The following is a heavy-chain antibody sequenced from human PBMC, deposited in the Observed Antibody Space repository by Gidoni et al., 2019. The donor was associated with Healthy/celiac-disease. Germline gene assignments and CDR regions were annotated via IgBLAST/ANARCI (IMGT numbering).Heavy chain of an antibody. CDR2: INHSGST. D-gene: IGHD2-15*01. J-gene: IGHJ2*01. CDR1: GGSFSGYY. Sequence: QVQLQQWGAGLLKPSETLSLTCAVYGGSFSGYYWSWIRQPPGKGLEWIGEINHSGSTNYNPSLKSRVTISVDTSKNQFSLKLSSVTAADTAVYYCARGGGKNGYFDLWGRGTLVTVSS. CDR3: ARGGGKNGYFDL. V-gene: IGHV4-34*01.